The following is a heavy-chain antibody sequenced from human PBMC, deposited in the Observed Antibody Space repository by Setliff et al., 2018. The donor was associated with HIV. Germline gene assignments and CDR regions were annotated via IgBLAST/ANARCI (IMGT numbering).Heavy chain of an antibody. J-gene: IGHJ4*02. CDR3: ARVIVDFDSSGFYYVDS. D-gene: IGHD3-22*01. CDR1: GYTFNSYG. Sequence: ASVKVSCKTSGYTFNSYGISWVRQAPGQGLEWVGLNIAFNGKTNSAPKFQGRVIMTTDTSTSTAHMELRSLRSDDTAIYYCARVIVDFDSSGFYYVDSWGQGTLVTV. CDR2: NIAFNGKT. V-gene: IGHV1-18*01.